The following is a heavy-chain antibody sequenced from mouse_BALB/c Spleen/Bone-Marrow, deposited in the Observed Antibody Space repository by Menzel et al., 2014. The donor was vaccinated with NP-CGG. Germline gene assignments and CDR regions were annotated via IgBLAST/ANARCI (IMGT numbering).Heavy chain of an antibody. D-gene: IGHD2-4*01. CDR2: IDPANGNT. V-gene: IGHV14-3*02. CDR3: AKLITTDY. J-gene: IGHJ2*01. Sequence: VQLQQSGAELVKPGASVKLSCTASGFNIKDTYMHWVKQRPEQGLEWIGRIDPANGNTKYDPKFQGKATITADTSSNTAYLQLSSLTSEDTAVYYCAKLITTDYWGQGTTLTVSS. CDR1: GFNIKDTY.